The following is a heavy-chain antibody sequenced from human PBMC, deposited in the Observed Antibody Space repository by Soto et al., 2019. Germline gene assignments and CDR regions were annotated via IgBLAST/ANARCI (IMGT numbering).Heavy chain of an antibody. Sequence: SETLSLTCTVSVYSISSSSYYWGWIRQPPWKGLEWIGDIYYSGTTHYNPSLKSRVTISIDTSKNQFSLHLRSVTAADTAVYYCARLKAAFFITNYHWFDPWGQGTPVTVSS. CDR1: VYSISSSSYY. J-gene: IGHJ5*02. CDR2: IYYSGTT. CDR3: ARLKAAFFITNYHWFDP. D-gene: IGHD4-4*01. V-gene: IGHV4-39*01.